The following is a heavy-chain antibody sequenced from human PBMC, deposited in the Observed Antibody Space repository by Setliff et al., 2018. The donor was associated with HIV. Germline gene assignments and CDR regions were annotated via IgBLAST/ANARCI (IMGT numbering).Heavy chain of an antibody. Sequence: ASVKVSCKASGVTFSNCSISWVRQAPGQGFEWMGGIIPMYGPAHYAQKFQGRVTITADESTTTAYMELNSLTSEDTALYYCARVGFSSRHTGDFFDSWGQGTLVTV. V-gene: IGHV1-69*13. CDR3: ARVGFSSRHTGDFFDS. J-gene: IGHJ4*02. D-gene: IGHD5-18*01. CDR2: IIPMYGPA. CDR1: GVTFSNCS.